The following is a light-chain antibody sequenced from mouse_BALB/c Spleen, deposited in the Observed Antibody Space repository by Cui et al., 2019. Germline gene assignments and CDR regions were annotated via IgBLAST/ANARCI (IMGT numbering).Light chain of an antibody. CDR3: HQWSSYPWT. J-gene: IGKJ1*01. CDR1: SSVSY. CDR2: STS. V-gene: IGKV4-80*01. Sequence: QIVLTQSPAIMSASLGEEITLTCSASSSVSYMHWCQQKSGTYPKLFNYSTSILASGVPSRFSVSGSGTFYSITISSVEAEDAADYYCHQWSSYPWTFGGGTKLEIK.